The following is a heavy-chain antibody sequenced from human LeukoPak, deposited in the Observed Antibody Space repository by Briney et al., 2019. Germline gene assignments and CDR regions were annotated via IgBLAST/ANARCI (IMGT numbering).Heavy chain of an antibody. D-gene: IGHD6-19*01. Sequence: SETLSLTCTVSGGSVSSGSYYWSWIRQPPGKGLEWIGYIYYSGSTNYNPSLKSRLTISVDTSKNQFSLKLSSVTAAEPAVYYCARRRGNTSGFQGYYFDYWGQETLVTVSS. CDR1: GGSVSSGSYY. J-gene: IGHJ4*02. CDR2: IYYSGST. CDR3: ARRRGNTSGFQGYYFDY. V-gene: IGHV4-61*01.